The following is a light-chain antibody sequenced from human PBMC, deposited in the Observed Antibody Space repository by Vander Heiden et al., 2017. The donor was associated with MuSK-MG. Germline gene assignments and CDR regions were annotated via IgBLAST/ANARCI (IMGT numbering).Light chain of an antibody. CDR2: WAF. CDR1: LSLLDSSNNKNY. V-gene: IGKV4-1*01. Sequence: VVMTQSPDSLAVSLGERATINCKSSLSLLDSSNNKNYLAWYQKKAGQSPKLLFYWAFTRESGVPDRFSGSGSGNDFTLTISSLQAEDVAVYYCQEYYVSPFTFGPGTRVDIK. J-gene: IGKJ3*01. CDR3: QEYYVSPFT.